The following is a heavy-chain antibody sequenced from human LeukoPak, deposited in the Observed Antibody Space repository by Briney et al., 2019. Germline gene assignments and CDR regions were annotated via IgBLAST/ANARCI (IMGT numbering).Heavy chain of an antibody. Sequence: SGTLSLTCAVSGGSISSSSWWSWVRQPPGKGLEWIGEVYHSGSPNYNPSFRGRVTILVDKSKNQFSLNLGSLTAADTAVYYCARDPNIVSTVTLRAFDIWGQGTMVSVSS. V-gene: IGHV4-4*02. J-gene: IGHJ3*02. D-gene: IGHD5/OR15-5a*01. CDR2: VYHSGSP. CDR3: ARDPNIVSTVTLRAFDI. CDR1: GGSISSSSW.